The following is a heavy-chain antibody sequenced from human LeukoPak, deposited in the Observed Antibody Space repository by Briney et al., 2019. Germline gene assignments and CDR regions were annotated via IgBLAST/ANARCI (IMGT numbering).Heavy chain of an antibody. CDR3: ARVSGATGLYYFDY. J-gene: IGHJ4*02. Sequence: SETLSLTCTVSGGFISSYYWSWIRQPAGKGLEWIGRIYTSGSTNYNPSLKSRVTMSVDTSKNQFSLKLSSVTAADTAVYYCARVSGATGLYYFDYWGQGTLVTVSS. CDR1: GGFISSYY. CDR2: IYTSGST. D-gene: IGHD1-26*01. V-gene: IGHV4-4*07.